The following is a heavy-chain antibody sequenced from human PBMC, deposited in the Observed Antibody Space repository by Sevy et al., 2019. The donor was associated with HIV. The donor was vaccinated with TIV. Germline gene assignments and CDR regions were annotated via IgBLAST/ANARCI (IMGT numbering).Heavy chain of an antibody. CDR3: ARPDIALDY. CDR2: IRRKANTYAT. J-gene: IGHJ4*02. D-gene: IGHD6-13*01. V-gene: IGHV3-73*01. CDR1: GFTFSGSA. Sequence: GGSLRLSCAASGFTFSGSAIHWVRQASGKGLEWVARIRRKANTYATSYAESVKGRFTISRDDSKNTAYLQMNSLRAEDTAVYYCARPDIALDYWGQGTLVTVSS.